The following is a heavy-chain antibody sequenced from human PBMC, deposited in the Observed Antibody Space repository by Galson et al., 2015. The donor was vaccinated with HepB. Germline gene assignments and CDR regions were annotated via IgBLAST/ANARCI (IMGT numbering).Heavy chain of an antibody. D-gene: IGHD2-2*01. CDR2: IDWDGDK. V-gene: IGHV2-70*04. Sequence: PALVKPTQTLTLTCTFSGFSLRTTAMRVSWIRQPPGKALEWLARIDWDGDKFYSTSLKTRLTISKDTSKNQVVLKMTDMDPVDTATYYCARMALGYCTTGSCYGGAYDYWGQGTLVTVSS. CDR1: GFSLRTTAMR. J-gene: IGHJ4*02. CDR3: ARMALGYCTTGSCYGGAYDY.